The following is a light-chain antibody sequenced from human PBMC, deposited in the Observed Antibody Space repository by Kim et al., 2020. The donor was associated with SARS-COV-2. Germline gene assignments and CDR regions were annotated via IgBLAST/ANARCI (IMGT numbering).Light chain of an antibody. CDR2: QDT. CDR3: QTWDSITVV. V-gene: IGLV3-1*01. Sequence: SVSPGQTARITCSGDKLGDKYACWYKQKPGQSPVLVIYQDTKRPSGIPERFSAFNSGNTATLTISGTQAMNEADYYCQTWDSITVVFGGGTQLTVL. J-gene: IGLJ2*01. CDR1: KLGDKY.